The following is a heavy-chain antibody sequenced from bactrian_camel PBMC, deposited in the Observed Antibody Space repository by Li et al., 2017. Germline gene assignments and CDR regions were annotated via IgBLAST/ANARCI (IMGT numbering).Heavy chain of an antibody. CDR2: LDSDGTT. D-gene: IGHD3*01. CDR3: AARGLGADCSGPRRSSAEYVY. V-gene: IGHV3S67*01. J-gene: IGHJ4*01. Sequence: VQLVESGGGSVQVGGALNLSCVASMFTYSRLCMAWFRQTPGKEREVVASLDSDGTTEYADSVKGRFTISQGNAENTLYLQMNSLKSEDTAMYFCAARGLGADCSGPRRSSAEYVYWGQGTQVTVS. CDR1: MFTYSRLC.